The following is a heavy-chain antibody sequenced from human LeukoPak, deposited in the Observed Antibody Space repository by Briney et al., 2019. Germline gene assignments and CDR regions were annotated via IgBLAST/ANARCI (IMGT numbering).Heavy chain of an antibody. Sequence: GGSLRLSCAASGFTFSSYWMSWVRQAPGMGLEWVANIKQDGSEKYYVDSVKGRFTISRDNAKNSLYLQMNSLRAEDTAVYYCARDRADGYNYGDYFDNWGQGTLVTVSS. CDR2: IKQDGSEK. CDR3: ARDRADGYNYGDYFDN. V-gene: IGHV3-7*01. J-gene: IGHJ4*02. D-gene: IGHD5-18*01. CDR1: GFTFSSYW.